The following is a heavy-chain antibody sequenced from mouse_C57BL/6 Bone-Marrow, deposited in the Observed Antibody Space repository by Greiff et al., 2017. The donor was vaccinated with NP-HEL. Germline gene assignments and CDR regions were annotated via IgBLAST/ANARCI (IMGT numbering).Heavy chain of an antibody. J-gene: IGHJ3*01. D-gene: IGHD1-1*01. Sequence: QVQLQQSGAELVKPGASVKISCKASGYTFTDYYINRVKQRPGQGLEWIGKIGPGSGSTYYNEKFKGKATLTADKSSSTAYMQLSSLTSEDSAVYFCARSHYYGSSYGWFAYWGQGTLVTVSA. V-gene: IGHV1-77*01. CDR1: GYTFTDYY. CDR2: IGPGSGST. CDR3: ARSHYYGSSYGWFAY.